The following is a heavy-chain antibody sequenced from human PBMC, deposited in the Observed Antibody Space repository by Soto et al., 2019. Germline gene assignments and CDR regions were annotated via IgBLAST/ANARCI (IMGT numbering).Heavy chain of an antibody. D-gene: IGHD6-19*01. J-gene: IGHJ6*02. CDR1: GGTFSSYA. V-gene: IGHV1-69*06. CDR2: IIPIFGTA. CDR3: ARKALAVGGFSYYGMDV. Sequence: ASVKVSCKASGGTFSSYAISWVRQAPGQGLEWMGGIIPIFGTANYAQKFQGRVTITADKSTSTAYMELSSLRSDDTAVYYCARKALAVGGFSYYGMDVWGPGTTVTVSS.